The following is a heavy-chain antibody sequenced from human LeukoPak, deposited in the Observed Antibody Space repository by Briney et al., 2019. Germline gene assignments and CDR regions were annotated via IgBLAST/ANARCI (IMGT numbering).Heavy chain of an antibody. CDR2: INTNTGNP. Sequence: ASVKVSCKASGYTFTSYAMNWVRQAPGQGLEWMGWINTNTGNPTYAQGFTGRFVFSLDTSVSTAYLQISSLKAEDTAVYYCARARLSYTTPSICPPPWAEETLVTVSS. CDR3: ARARLSYTTPSICPPP. V-gene: IGHV7-4-1*02. CDR1: GYTFTSYA. J-gene: IGHJ5*02. D-gene: IGHD3-16*02.